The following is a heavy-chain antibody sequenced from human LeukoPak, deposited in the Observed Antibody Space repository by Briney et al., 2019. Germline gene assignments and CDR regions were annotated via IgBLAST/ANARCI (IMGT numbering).Heavy chain of an antibody. Sequence: GGSLRLSCAASGFTFSDYYMSWIRPAPGKGLEWVSYISSSGGTIYYADSVKGRFTISRDNAKNSLYLQMTSLRAEDTAVYYCARERFSGSFWTRFDFWGQGSLVTVSS. CDR3: ARERFSGSFWTRFDF. D-gene: IGHD1-26*01. V-gene: IGHV3-11*01. J-gene: IGHJ4*02. CDR2: ISSSGGTI. CDR1: GFTFSDYY.